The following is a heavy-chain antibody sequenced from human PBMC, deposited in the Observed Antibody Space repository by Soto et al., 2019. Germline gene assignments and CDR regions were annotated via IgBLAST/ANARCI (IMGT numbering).Heavy chain of an antibody. CDR1: GGSISSYY. CDR3: ARTPTFGVVNGWFDP. V-gene: IGHV4-59*01. CDR2: IYYSGST. D-gene: IGHD3-3*01. J-gene: IGHJ5*02. Sequence: SETLSLTCTVSGGSISSYYWSWIRQPPGKGLEWIGYIYYSGSTNYNPSLKGRVTISVDTSKNQFSLKLSSVTAADTAVYYCARTPTFGVVNGWFDPWGQGTLVTVSS.